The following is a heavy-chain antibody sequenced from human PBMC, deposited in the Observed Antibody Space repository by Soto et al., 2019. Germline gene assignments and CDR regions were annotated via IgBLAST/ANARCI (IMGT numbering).Heavy chain of an antibody. Sequence: GSLRLSCSASGFAFSSYDMHWVRQAPGAGLEWVAVISYDGSYKFYADSVKGRFTISRGNSKSTLYLQMNRLTAADTAIYYCARDGLTAGWMIPPWAVDVWGQGTTVTVSS. CDR3: ARDGLTAGWMIPPWAVDV. V-gene: IGHV3-30-3*01. CDR2: ISYDGSYK. CDR1: GFAFSSYD. D-gene: IGHD3-16*01. J-gene: IGHJ6*02.